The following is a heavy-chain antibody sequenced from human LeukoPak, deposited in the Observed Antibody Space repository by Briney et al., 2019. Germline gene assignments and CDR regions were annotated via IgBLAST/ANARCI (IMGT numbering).Heavy chain of an antibody. V-gene: IGHV1-46*01. Sequence: ASVTLSCTASGSIFTSYYIHWGRQPPAQGLERMGIINPSGGSTSYAQKFQGRVTMTRDTSTSTGYMELSSLRAEDTAVYYCARGMDNYYGSGSPHWYWGQGTLVTVSS. CDR3: ARGMDNYYGSGSPHWY. CDR2: INPSGGST. D-gene: IGHD3-10*01. CDR1: GSIFTSYY. J-gene: IGHJ4*02.